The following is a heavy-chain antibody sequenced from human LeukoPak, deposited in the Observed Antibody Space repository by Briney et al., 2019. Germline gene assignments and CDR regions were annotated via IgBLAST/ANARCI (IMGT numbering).Heavy chain of an antibody. D-gene: IGHD3-9*01. V-gene: IGHV4-34*01. CDR1: GRSFSAYY. Sequence: SETLSLTCAVYGRSFSAYYWSWIRQPPGKGLEWIGEINHSGATNCNPSLKSRVTISVDTSKNQFSLKLSSVTAADTAVYYCASGRRYDILTGWDFYFNLWGRGTLVTVSS. CDR3: ASGRRYDILTGWDFYFNL. CDR2: INHSGAT. J-gene: IGHJ2*01.